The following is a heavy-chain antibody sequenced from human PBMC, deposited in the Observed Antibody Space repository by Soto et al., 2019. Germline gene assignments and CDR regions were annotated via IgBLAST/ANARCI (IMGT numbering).Heavy chain of an antibody. D-gene: IGHD2-15*01. CDR3: ARERVVVAAKGGFDY. CDR2: IIPIYGTA. J-gene: IGHJ4*02. V-gene: IGHV1-69*01. Sequence: QVQLVQSGAEVKKPGSSVKVSCKASGGTFSSYAISWVRQAPGQGLEWMGAIIPIYGTANYAQKFQGRVTITADESTSTAYMELSSLRSEDTAVYYCARERVVVAAKGGFDYWGQGTLVTVSS. CDR1: GGTFSSYA.